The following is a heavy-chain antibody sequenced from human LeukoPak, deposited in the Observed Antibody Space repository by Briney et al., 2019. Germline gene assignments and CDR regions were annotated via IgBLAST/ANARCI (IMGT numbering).Heavy chain of an antibody. CDR2: MDENGREI. V-gene: IGHV3-7*01. D-gene: IGHD3-10*02. CDR1: GFIFSDFS. CDR3: ARDFSDVRGNIFDS. Sequence: PGGSLRLSCAVSGFIFSDFSMSWVRQVPGKGLEWVAKMDENGREIFYVDSVKGRFTISRDNAKNSLYLQMNRLRAEDTAVYYCARDFSDVRGNIFDSWGQGTLVTVSS. J-gene: IGHJ4*02.